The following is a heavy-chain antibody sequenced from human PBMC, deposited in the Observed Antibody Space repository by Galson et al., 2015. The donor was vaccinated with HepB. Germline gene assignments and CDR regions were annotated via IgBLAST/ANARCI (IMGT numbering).Heavy chain of an antibody. CDR2: ISSSSSYT. J-gene: IGHJ3*02. CDR1: GLTFSDYY. V-gene: IGHV3-11*05. Sequence: SLRLSCAASGLTFSDYYMSWIRQAPGKGLEWVSYISSSSSYTNYADSVKGRFTISRDNAKNSLYLQMNSLRAEDTAVYYCAREPFLYYYDSSGYGAFDIWGQGTMVTVSS. CDR3: AREPFLYYYDSSGYGAFDI. D-gene: IGHD3-22*01.